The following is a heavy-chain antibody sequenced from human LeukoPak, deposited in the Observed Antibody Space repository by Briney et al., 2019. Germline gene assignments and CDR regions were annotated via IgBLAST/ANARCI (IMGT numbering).Heavy chain of an antibody. J-gene: IGHJ4*02. D-gene: IGHD3-10*01. CDR2: IYHSGST. Sequence: SETLSLTCTVSGGSVTSDSYYWSCIRQPPGKGLGWIGHIYHSGSTNYTPSLKGRVTISVDTSKNQFFLQLSSVTAADTAVYYCARDGGMLRGLIDSWGQGTLVTVSS. V-gene: IGHV4-61*01. CDR3: ARDGGMLRGLIDS. CDR1: GGSVTSDSYY.